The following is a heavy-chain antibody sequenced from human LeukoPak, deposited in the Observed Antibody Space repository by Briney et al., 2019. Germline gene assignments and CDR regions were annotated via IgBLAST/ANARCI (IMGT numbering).Heavy chain of an antibody. D-gene: IGHD6-13*01. J-gene: IGHJ5*02. V-gene: IGHV3-48*03. CDR2: ISSSGSTI. Sequence: GGSLRLSCAASGFTFSSYDMNWVRQAPGKGLEWVSYISSSGSTIYYADSVKGRFTISRDNAKNSLYLQMNSLRAEDTAVYYWARDAGPRSSWYRKATNWFDPWGQGTLVTVSS. CDR3: ARDAGPRSSWYRKATNWFDP. CDR1: GFTFSSYD.